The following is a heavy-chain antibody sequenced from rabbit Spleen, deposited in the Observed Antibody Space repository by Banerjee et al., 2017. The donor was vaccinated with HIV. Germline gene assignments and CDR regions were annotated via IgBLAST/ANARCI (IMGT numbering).Heavy chain of an antibody. CDR3: ARWSGSALGL. J-gene: IGHJ4*01. V-gene: IGHV1S45*01. Sequence: QEQLVEYGGDLVKPEGSLTLTCKASGFDLSSYYYMCWVRQAPGKGLELIGCIYTGSGTTCYASWAKGRFTISKASSTTVTLQMTSLTAADTATYFCARWSGSALGLWGPGTLVTVS. CDR2: IYTGSGTT. CDR1: GFDLSSYYY. D-gene: IGHD6-1*01.